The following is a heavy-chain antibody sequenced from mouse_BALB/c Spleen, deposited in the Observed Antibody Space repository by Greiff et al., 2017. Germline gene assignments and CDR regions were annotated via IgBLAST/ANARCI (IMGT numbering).Heavy chain of an antibody. D-gene: IGHD2-4*01. CDR2: IFPGSGNT. CDR1: GYSFTSYY. CDR3: ARSSMITTGYWYFDV. Sequence: QVQLQQSGPELVKPGASVKISCKASGYSFTSYYIHWVKQRPGQGLEWIGWIFPGSGNTKYNEKFKGKATLTADTSSSTAYMQLSSLTSEDSAVYFCARSSMITTGYWYFDVWGAGTTVTVSS. V-gene: IGHV1-66*01. J-gene: IGHJ1*01.